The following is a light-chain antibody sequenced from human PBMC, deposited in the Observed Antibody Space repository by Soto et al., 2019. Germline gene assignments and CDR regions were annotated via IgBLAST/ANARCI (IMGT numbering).Light chain of an antibody. Sequence: EIVLTQSPGTLSLSPGERATLSCRASQSVTSSYLAWYQQKPGQAPRLLIYGASSRATGIPDRFSGSGSGTDFTLTISRLEPEDCAVYYCQDYSNWPRGTFGQGTKLEIK. CDR1: QSVTSSY. CDR2: GAS. CDR3: QDYSNWPRGT. V-gene: IGKV3-20*01. J-gene: IGKJ2*02.